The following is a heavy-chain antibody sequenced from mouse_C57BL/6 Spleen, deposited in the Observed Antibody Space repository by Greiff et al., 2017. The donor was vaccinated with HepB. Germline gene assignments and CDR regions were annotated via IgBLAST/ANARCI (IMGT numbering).Heavy chain of an antibody. CDR2: IDPSDSYT. CDR3: AREEDYGSSYGYFDY. J-gene: IGHJ2*01. V-gene: IGHV1-50*01. D-gene: IGHD1-1*01. Sequence: QVQLQQPGAELVKPGASVKLSCKASGYTFTSYWMQWVKQRPGQGLEWIGEIDPSDSYTNYNQKFKGKATLTVDTSSSTAYMQLSSLTSEDSAVYYCAREEDYGSSYGYFDYWGQGTTLTVSS. CDR1: GYTFTSYW.